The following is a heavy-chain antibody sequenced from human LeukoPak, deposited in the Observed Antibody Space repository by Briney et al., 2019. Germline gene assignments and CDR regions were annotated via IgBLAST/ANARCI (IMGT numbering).Heavy chain of an antibody. V-gene: IGHV1-46*01. CDR2: INPSGGST. J-gene: IGHJ6*02. Sequence: ASVKVSCKASGYTFTSYYMHWVRQAPGQGLEWMGIINPSGGSTSYAQKFQGRVTMTRDTSTSTVYMELSSLRSEDTAVYYCAGAPPEMATIVVYYYGMDVWGQGTTVTVSS. CDR1: GYTFTSYY. CDR3: AGAPPEMATIVVYYYGMDV. D-gene: IGHD5-24*01.